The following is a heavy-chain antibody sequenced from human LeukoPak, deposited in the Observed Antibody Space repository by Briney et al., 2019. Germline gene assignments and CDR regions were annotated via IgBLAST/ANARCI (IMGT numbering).Heavy chain of an antibody. V-gene: IGHV3-21*01. CDR3: ARGVRDFDWLFDY. D-gene: IGHD3-9*01. Sequence: PGGSLRLSCAAFGFTFSSYSMNWVRQAPGKGLEWVSSISSSSSYIYYADSVKGRFTISRDNAKNSLYLQMNSLRAEDTAVYYCARGVRDFDWLFDYWGQGTLVTVSS. CDR1: GFTFSSYS. J-gene: IGHJ4*02. CDR2: ISSSSSYI.